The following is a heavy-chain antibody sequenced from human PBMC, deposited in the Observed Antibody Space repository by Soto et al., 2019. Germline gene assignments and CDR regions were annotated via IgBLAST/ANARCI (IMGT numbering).Heavy chain of an antibody. CDR2: IDYSGST. J-gene: IGHJ4*02. V-gene: IGHV4-31*03. CDR3: ARDRGFSYVDY. CDR1: GGSINSGGYN. Sequence: QVQLQESGPGLVKPSQTLSLTCTVSGGSINSGGYNWNWIRQHPGKGLEWIGYIDYSGSTYYNPSLQSRVSISEDTSKNRFSLNLSSVTAADTAVYYCARDRGFSYVDYWGQGTLVTVSS. D-gene: IGHD5-18*01.